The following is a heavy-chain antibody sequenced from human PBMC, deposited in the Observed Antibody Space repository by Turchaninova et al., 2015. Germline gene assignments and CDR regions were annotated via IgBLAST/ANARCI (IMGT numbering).Heavy chain of an antibody. V-gene: IGHV4-38-2*01. Sequence: QVQLQESGPGLVKPSETLSLTCGVSGDSISSGYYWGWIRQPPGKGLEWIGRIYQSGSTHYNPSLKSRVTISGDTSKNQFSLKLNSVTAADTAVYYCARHPYNYGYRSPHDYWGQGTLVTVSS. CDR1: GDSISSGYY. D-gene: IGHD5-18*01. J-gene: IGHJ4*02. CDR3: ARHPYNYGYRSPHDY. CDR2: IYQSGST.